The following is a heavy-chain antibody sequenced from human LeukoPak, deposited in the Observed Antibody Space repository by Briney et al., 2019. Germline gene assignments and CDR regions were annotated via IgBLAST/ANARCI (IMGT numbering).Heavy chain of an antibody. Sequence: PGGSLRLSCAASGFTFSSYAMHWVRQAPGKGLEWVAVISYDGSNKYYADPVKGRFTISRDNSKNTLYLQMNSLRAEDTAVYYCARGTMVRGPLVYWGQGTLVTVSS. CDR3: ARGTMVRGPLVY. J-gene: IGHJ4*02. V-gene: IGHV3-30*04. CDR1: GFTFSSYA. CDR2: ISYDGSNK. D-gene: IGHD3-10*01.